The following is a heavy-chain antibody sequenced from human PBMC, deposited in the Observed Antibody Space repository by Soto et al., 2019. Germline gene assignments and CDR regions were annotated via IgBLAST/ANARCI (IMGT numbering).Heavy chain of an antibody. Sequence: QVQLVESGGGVVQPGRSLRLSCAASGFTFSSYGMHWVRQAPGKGLEWVAVIWYDGSNKYYADSVKGRFTISRDNSKNTLYLQMNSLRAEDTAVYYCARDKGRITMTNDAFDIWGQGTMVTVSS. CDR3: ARDKGRITMTNDAFDI. V-gene: IGHV3-33*01. D-gene: IGHD3-22*01. CDR2: IWYDGSNK. CDR1: GFTFSSYG. J-gene: IGHJ3*02.